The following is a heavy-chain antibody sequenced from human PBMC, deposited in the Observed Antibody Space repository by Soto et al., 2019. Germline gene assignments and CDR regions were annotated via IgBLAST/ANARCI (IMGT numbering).Heavy chain of an antibody. CDR3: ARIHGPSGNYDLDV. V-gene: IGHV4-30-4*01. CDR2: IYYSGST. J-gene: IGHJ4*02. CDR1: GGSISSGDYY. D-gene: IGHD5-12*01. Sequence: SETLSLTCPVSGGSISSGDYYWSWIRQPPGKGLEWIGYIYYSGSTYYNPSLKSRVTISVDTSKNQFSLKLSSVTAADTATYFCARIHGPSGNYDLDVWGRGTLVTVSS.